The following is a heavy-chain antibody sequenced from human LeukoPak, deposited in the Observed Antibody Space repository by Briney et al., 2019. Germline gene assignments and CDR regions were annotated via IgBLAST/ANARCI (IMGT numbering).Heavy chain of an antibody. CDR1: GGSITSFY. J-gene: IGHJ3*01. CDR3: ARRGRAQGPLSL. V-gene: IGHV4-59*01. D-gene: IGHD2-15*01. Sequence: SETLSLTCTVSGGSITSFYWSWIRQPPGKGLEWIGYIYYSGSTNYNPPLKSRVTISVDTSKNQFSLNLSSVTAADTAVYYCARRGRAQGPLSLWGQGTMVTVSS. CDR2: IYYSGST.